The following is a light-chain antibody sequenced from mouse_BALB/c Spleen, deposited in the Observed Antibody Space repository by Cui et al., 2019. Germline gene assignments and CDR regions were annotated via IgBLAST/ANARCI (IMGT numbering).Light chain of an antibody. J-gene: IGKJ5*01. Sequence: QIVLTQSPAIMSASPGEKVTMTCSASSSVSYMYWYQQKPGSSPRLLIYDTSNLASVVPVRFSGSGSGTSYSLTISRMEAEDAATYYCQQWSSYTFGAGTKLELK. CDR1: SSVSY. CDR2: DTS. CDR3: QQWSSYT. V-gene: IGKV4-55*01.